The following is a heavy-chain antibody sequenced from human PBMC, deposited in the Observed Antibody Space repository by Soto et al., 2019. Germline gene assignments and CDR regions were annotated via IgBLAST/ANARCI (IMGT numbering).Heavy chain of an antibody. D-gene: IGHD6-19*01. Sequence: QVQLVQSGAEVKKPGSSVKVSCKASGGTFSSYTISWVRQAPGQGLEWMGRIIPILGIANYAQKFQGRVTITADKSTSTAYMELSSLRSEDTAVYYCASGQVSSGWPRTLDYWGQGTLVTVSS. V-gene: IGHV1-69*02. CDR2: IIPILGIA. CDR3: ASGQVSSGWPRTLDY. J-gene: IGHJ4*02. CDR1: GGTFSSYT.